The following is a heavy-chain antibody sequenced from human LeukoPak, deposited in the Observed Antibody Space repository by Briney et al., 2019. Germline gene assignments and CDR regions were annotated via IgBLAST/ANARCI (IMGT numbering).Heavy chain of an antibody. CDR1: GFTVSSNY. CDR3: AELGITRIGGV. D-gene: IGHD3-10*02. Sequence: PGGSLRLSYAASGFTVSSNYMTWVRQAPGKGLEWVSVMYTLGNTYYADSVRGRFTISRDNSKNTLYLQMNSLRAEDTAVYYCAELGITRIGGVWGKGTTVTISS. J-gene: IGHJ6*04. CDR2: MYTLGNT. V-gene: IGHV3-66*01.